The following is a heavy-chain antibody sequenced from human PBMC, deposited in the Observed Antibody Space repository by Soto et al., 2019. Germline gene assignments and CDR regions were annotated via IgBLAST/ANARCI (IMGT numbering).Heavy chain of an antibody. D-gene: IGHD2-2*01. CDR3: ARDYCSGTTCYEFDY. CDR2: IYYSGST. CDR1: GGSISSCGYY. V-gene: IGHV4-31*03. Sequence: SETLCLTCTVSGGSISSCGYYWSWIRQHPGKGLEWIGYIYYSGSTYYNSSLKSRVTISVDTSKNQFSLKLSSVTAADTAVYYCARDYCSGTTCYEFDYWGQGTHVTVS. J-gene: IGHJ4*02.